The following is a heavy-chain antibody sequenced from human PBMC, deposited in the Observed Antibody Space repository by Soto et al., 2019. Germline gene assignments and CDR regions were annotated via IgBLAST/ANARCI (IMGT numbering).Heavy chain of an antibody. Sequence: SVKVSCKASGGTFSSYAISWVRQAPGQGLEWMGGIIPIFGTANYAQKFQGRVTITADESTSTAYMELSSLRSDDTAVYYCARDQRFLEWLPDAFDIWGQGTMVTVSS. CDR3: ARDQRFLEWLPDAFDI. J-gene: IGHJ3*02. CDR1: GGTFSSYA. V-gene: IGHV1-69*13. D-gene: IGHD3-3*01. CDR2: IIPIFGTA.